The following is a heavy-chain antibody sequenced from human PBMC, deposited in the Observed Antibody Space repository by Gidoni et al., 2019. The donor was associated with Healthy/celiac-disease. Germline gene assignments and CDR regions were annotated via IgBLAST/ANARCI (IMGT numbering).Heavy chain of an antibody. D-gene: IGHD3-22*01. Sequence: EVQLVESGGGLVKPGGSLRLSCAASGFTFSNAWMSWVRQAPGKGLEWVGRIKSKTDGGTTDYAAPVKGRFTISRDDSKNTLYLQMNSLKTEDTAVYYCTTNSAITMIPSYYYYGMDVWGQGTTVTVSS. CDR1: GFTFSNAW. CDR2: IKSKTDGGTT. J-gene: IGHJ6*02. V-gene: IGHV3-15*01. CDR3: TTNSAITMIPSYYYYGMDV.